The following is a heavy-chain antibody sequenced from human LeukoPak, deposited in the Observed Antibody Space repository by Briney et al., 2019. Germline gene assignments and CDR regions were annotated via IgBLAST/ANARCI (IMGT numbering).Heavy chain of an antibody. V-gene: IGHV4-34*01. Sequence: PSETLSLTCAVYGGSFSGYYWSWIRQPPGKGLEWIGEINHSGSTNYNPSLKSRVTISVDTSKNQFSLKLSSVTAADTAVYYCARFGGIAVAGTLNYFDYWGQGTLVTVSS. CDR2: INHSGST. CDR3: ARFGGIAVAGTLNYFDY. D-gene: IGHD6-19*01. CDR1: GGSFSGYY. J-gene: IGHJ4*02.